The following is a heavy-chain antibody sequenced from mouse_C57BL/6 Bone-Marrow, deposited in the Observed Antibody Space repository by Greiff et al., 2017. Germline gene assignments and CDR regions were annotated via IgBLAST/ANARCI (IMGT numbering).Heavy chain of an antibody. J-gene: IGHJ3*01. Sequence: EVKVVESGGGLVQPGGSLKLSCAASGFTFSDYYMYWVRQTPEKRLEWVAYISNGGGSTYYPATVKGRFTISRDKAKNTLYLQMSRLKSEDTAMYYCARRGWALAYWGQGTLVTVSA. CDR3: ARRGWALAY. CDR1: GFTFSDYY. CDR2: ISNGGGST. V-gene: IGHV5-12*01. D-gene: IGHD3-3*01.